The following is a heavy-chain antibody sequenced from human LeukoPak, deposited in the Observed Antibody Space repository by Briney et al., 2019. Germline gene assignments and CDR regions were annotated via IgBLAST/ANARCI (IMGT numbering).Heavy chain of an antibody. V-gene: IGHV3-7*01. D-gene: IGHD6-13*01. CDR2: IKEDGSEE. CDR1: TFTFGNYW. J-gene: IGHJ4*02. CDR3: ARDPAAWDY. Sequence: QSEGSLRLSCAASTFTFGNYWMNWVRQAPGKGLEWVANIKEDGSEEYYVDSVKGRFTISRDNTKNSLYLQMNSLRAEDTAVYYCARDPAAWDYWGQGTLVTVSS.